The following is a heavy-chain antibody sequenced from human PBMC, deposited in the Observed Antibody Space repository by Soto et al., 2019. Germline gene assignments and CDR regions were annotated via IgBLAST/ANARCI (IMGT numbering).Heavy chain of an antibody. CDR2: LSGSSSYI. Sequence: EVQLVESGGGLVKPGGSLRLSCAASGFSFSSYSMNWVRQAPGKGLEWVSSLSGSSSYIYYADSVKGRFTISRDNAKNSLDLQMHSLRAEDTAVYYCARDRGDSSGWYSGFDYWGQGTLVTVSS. CDR1: GFSFSSYS. D-gene: IGHD6-19*01. CDR3: ARDRGDSSGWYSGFDY. J-gene: IGHJ4*02. V-gene: IGHV3-21*01.